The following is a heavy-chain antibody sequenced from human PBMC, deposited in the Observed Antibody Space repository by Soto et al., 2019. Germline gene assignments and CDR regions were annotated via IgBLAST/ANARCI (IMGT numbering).Heavy chain of an antibody. D-gene: IGHD5-12*01. CDR2: IYPGDSDT. V-gene: IGHV5-51*01. CDR3: ARQGLHYDGYGYQLDALDI. CDR1: GYRFSNYW. J-gene: IGHJ3*02. Sequence: PGESLKISCEGSGYRFSNYWIGWVRQMPGKGLEWVGIIYPGDSDTRYSPSFQGQVTISADKSINTAYLQWSSLKASDTAMYFCARQGLHYDGYGYQLDALDIWGQGTTVTVSS.